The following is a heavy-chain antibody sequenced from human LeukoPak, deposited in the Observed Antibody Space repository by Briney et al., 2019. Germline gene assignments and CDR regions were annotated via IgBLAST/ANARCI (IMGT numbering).Heavy chain of an antibody. Sequence: SETLSLTCTVSGGSISSYYWSWIRQPPGKGLEWIGYIYYSGSTYYNPSLKSRVTISVDTSKNQFSLKLSSVTAADTAVYYCARGRYSYGPHFDYWGQGTLVTVSS. V-gene: IGHV4-59*01. J-gene: IGHJ4*02. CDR2: IYYSGST. D-gene: IGHD5-18*01. CDR3: ARGRYSYGPHFDY. CDR1: GGSISSYY.